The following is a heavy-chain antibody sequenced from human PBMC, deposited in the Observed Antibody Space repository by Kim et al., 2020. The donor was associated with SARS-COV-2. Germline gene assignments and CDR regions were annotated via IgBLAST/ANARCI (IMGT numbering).Heavy chain of an antibody. V-gene: IGHV3-48*02. D-gene: IGHD3-10*01. Sequence: SVKGRFTISRDNAKNSLYLQMNSLRDEDTAVYYCARDDYYGSGSYFPSDYWGQGTLVTVSS. CDR3: ARDDYYGSGSYFPSDY. J-gene: IGHJ4*02.